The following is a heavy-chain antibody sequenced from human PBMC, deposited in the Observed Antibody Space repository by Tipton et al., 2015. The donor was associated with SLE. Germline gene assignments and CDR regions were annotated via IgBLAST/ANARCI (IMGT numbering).Heavy chain of an antibody. D-gene: IGHD6-19*01. CDR2: IYHSGST. V-gene: IGHV4-30-2*01. CDR3: ARETGRYSSGWFDY. Sequence: TLSLTCAVSGGSISSGGYSWSWIRQAPGKGLEWIGYIYHSGSTYNNPSLKSRVTISVDRSKNQFSLKLSSVTAADTAVYYCARETGRYSSGWFDYWGQGTLVTVSS. CDR1: GGSISSGGYS. J-gene: IGHJ4*02.